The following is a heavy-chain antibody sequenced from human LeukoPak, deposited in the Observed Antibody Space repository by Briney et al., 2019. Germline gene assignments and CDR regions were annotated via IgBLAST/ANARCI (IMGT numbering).Heavy chain of an antibody. Sequence: GGSLRLSCAASGFTFSSYSMNWVRQAPGKGLEWVSSISSGSTYIYYADSVKGRFTISRDNAKNSLYLQMNSLRAEDTAVYYCAKDPGIAVAGTGGYFQHWGQGTLVTVSS. CDR1: GFTFSSYS. CDR2: ISSGSTYI. D-gene: IGHD6-19*01. CDR3: AKDPGIAVAGTGGYFQH. J-gene: IGHJ1*01. V-gene: IGHV3-21*01.